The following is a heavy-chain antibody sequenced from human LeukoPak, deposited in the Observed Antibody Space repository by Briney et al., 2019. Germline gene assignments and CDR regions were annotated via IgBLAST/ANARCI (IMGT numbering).Heavy chain of an antibody. CDR2: ISRSGEST. CDR3: AKDYAVGSIDY. J-gene: IGHJ4*02. D-gene: IGHD3-16*01. V-gene: IGHV3-23*01. CDR1: GFTFSGFA. Sequence: GGTLRLSCAASGFTFSGFAMSWIRQAPGKGLEWVSSISRSGESTFYADSVRGRFTISRDNSKNTVSLLMESLRAEDTALYYCAKDYAVGSIDYWGQGTLVTVSS.